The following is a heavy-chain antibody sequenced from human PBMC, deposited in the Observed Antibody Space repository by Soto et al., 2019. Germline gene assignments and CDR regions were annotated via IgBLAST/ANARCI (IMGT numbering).Heavy chain of an antibody. V-gene: IGHV1-46*03. CDR1: GYTFISYG. CDR3: ARDTYSSPRPHYYYGMDV. Sequence: GASVKVSCKASGYTFISYGISWVRQAPGQGLEWMGIINPSGGSTSYAQKFQGRVTMTRDTSTSTVYMELSSLRSEDTAVYYCARDTYSSPRPHYYYGMDVWGQGTTVTVSS. D-gene: IGHD6-13*01. J-gene: IGHJ6*02. CDR2: INPSGGST.